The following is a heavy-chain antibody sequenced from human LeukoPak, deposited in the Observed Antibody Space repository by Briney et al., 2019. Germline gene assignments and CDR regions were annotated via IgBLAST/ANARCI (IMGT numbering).Heavy chain of an antibody. Sequence: SGPTLVNPTQTLTLTCTFSGFSLSTSGVGVGWIRQPPGKALEWLALIYWNDDKRYSPSLKSRLTITKDTSKNQVVLTMTNMDPVDTATYYCAHSVDTPIVVVTFDYWGQGTLFTVSS. CDR1: GFSLSTSGVG. D-gene: IGHD3-22*01. V-gene: IGHV2-5*01. J-gene: IGHJ4*02. CDR2: IYWNDDK. CDR3: AHSVDTPIVVVTFDY.